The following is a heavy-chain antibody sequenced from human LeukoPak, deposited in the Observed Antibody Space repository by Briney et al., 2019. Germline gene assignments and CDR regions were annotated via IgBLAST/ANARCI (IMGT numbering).Heavy chain of an antibody. Sequence: GGSLRLSCAASGLTFKNFAMSWVRQAPWKGLEWLAVTSGDEDSTHYADSVRGHFVISTDNSKNTSFLHMNSLRAEDTAVYYCTIDLMTGFSSGWHFDYWGQGTLVTVSS. D-gene: IGHD6-19*01. J-gene: IGHJ4*02. CDR2: TSGDEDST. V-gene: IGHV3-23*01. CDR1: GLTFKNFA. CDR3: TIDLMTGFSSGWHFDY.